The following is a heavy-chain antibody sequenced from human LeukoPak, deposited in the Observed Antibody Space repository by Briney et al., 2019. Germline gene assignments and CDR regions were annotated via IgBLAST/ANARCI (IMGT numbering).Heavy chain of an antibody. CDR2: ISAYNGNT. Sequence: ASVKVSCKASGYTFTRYGISWVRQAPGQGLEWMGWISAYNGNTNYAQKLQGRVTMTTDTSTSTAYMELRSLRSEDTAVYYCATTYYYDSSGRTDAFDIWGQGTMVTVSS. CDR3: ATTYYYDSSGRTDAFDI. D-gene: IGHD3-22*01. J-gene: IGHJ3*02. CDR1: GYTFTRYG. V-gene: IGHV1-18*01.